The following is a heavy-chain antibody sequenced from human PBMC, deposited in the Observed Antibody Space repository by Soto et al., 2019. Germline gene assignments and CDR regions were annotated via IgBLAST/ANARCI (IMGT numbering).Heavy chain of an antibody. D-gene: IGHD5-18*01. Sequence: ASVKVSCKASGYTFTSYAMHWVRQAPGQRLEWMGWINAGNGNTKYSQKFQGRVTITRDTSASTAYMELSSLRSEDTAVYYCARDQAMVTLYYYYGMGVWGQGTTVTVSS. CDR1: GYTFTSYA. V-gene: IGHV1-3*01. CDR3: ARDQAMVTLYYYYGMGV. CDR2: INAGNGNT. J-gene: IGHJ6*02.